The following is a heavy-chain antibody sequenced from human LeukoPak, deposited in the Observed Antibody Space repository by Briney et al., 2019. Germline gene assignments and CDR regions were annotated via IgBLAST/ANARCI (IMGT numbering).Heavy chain of an antibody. CDR1: GFIFSSYG. V-gene: IGHV3-23*01. D-gene: IGHD3-10*01. CDR2: ISGSGGST. Sequence: GGSLRLSCAASGFIFSSYGMSWVRQAPGKGLEWVSAISGSGGSTYYADSVKGRFTISRGNSKNTLYLQMNNLRAEDTAVYYCAKTRGSGPFDYWGQGTLVTVSS. CDR3: AKTRGSGPFDY. J-gene: IGHJ4*02.